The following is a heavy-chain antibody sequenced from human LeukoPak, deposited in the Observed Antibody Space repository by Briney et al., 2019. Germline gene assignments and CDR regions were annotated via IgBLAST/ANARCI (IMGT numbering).Heavy chain of an antibody. V-gene: IGHV3-30*18. D-gene: IGHD5-18*01. CDR3: AKELRGYSYGLRNNWFDP. CDR1: GFSFSSYS. Sequence: GGSLRLSCAASGFSFSSYSMNWVRQAPGKGLEWVAVISYDGSNKYYADSVKGRFTISRDNSKNTLYLQMNSLRAEDTAVYYCAKELRGYSYGLRNNWFDPWGQGTLVTVSS. J-gene: IGHJ5*02. CDR2: ISYDGSNK.